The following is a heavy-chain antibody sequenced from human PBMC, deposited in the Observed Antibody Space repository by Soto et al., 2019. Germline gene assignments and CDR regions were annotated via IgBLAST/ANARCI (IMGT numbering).Heavy chain of an antibody. Sequence: QVQLQESGPGLVKPSQTLSLTCTVSGGSVSSGGYYWSWIRQHPGKGLEWIGYIYYSGSTYYNPSLKSRVTISVDTSKNQFSLKLSSVTAADTAVYYCARVYGLTTYNWFDPWGQGTLVTVSS. J-gene: IGHJ5*02. D-gene: IGHD3-22*01. CDR3: ARVYGLTTYNWFDP. CDR2: IYYSGST. CDR1: GGSVSSGGYY. V-gene: IGHV4-31*03.